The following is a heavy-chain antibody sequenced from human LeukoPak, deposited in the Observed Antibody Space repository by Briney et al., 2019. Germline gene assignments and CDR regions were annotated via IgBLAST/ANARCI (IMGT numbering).Heavy chain of an antibody. CDR1: GFTFSSYA. D-gene: IGHD2-2*01. Sequence: GGSLGLSCAASGFTFSSYAMSWVRQAPGKGLEWVSAISGSGGSTYYAESVKGGFTISRDNSKNTLYLQMNNLRAEDTAVYYCAKDWVAAIVVPAAPSTCGQGTLVTVSS. CDR3: AKDWVAAIVVPAAPST. CDR2: ISGSGGST. V-gene: IGHV3-23*01. J-gene: IGHJ5*02.